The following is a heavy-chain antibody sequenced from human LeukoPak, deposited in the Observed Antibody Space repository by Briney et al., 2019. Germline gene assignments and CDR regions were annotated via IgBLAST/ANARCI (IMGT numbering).Heavy chain of an antibody. CDR3: ARVRVSSGSHPWYFDY. V-gene: IGHV4-59*11. J-gene: IGHJ4*02. D-gene: IGHD3-22*01. CDR1: GGSISSHY. CDR2: IYYSGST. Sequence: SETLSLTCTVSGGSISSHYWSWLRQPPGKGLEWIGYIYYSGSTNYNPSLKSRVTISVDTSKNQFSLKLSSVTAADTAVYFCARVRVSSGSHPWYFDYWGQGTLVTVSS.